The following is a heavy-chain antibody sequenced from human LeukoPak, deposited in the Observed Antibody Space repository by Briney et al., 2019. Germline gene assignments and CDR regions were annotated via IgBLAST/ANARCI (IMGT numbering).Heavy chain of an antibody. D-gene: IGHD2-15*01. Sequence: PGGSLRLSCAASGFTFSSYAMHWVRQAPGKGLEWVAVISYDGSNKYYADSVKGRFTISRDNSKNSLYLQMNSLRAEDTAVYYCARAGSGGSCYGYWGQGTLVTVSS. CDR2: ISYDGSNK. V-gene: IGHV3-30*04. CDR3: ARAGSGGSCYGY. CDR1: GFTFSSYA. J-gene: IGHJ4*02.